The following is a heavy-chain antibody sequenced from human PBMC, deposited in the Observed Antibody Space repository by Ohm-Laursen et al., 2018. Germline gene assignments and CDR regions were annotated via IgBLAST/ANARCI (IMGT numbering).Heavy chain of an antibody. D-gene: IGHD2-8*01. CDR1: GGSISSYY. Sequence: GTLSLTCTVSGGSISSYYWSWIRQPPGKGLEWIGYIYYSGSTNYNPSLKSRVTISVDTSKNQFSLKLSSVTAADTAVYYCARQWCTNGVCYTAWLDPWGQGTLVTVSS. J-gene: IGHJ5*02. CDR3: ARQWCTNGVCYTAWLDP. CDR2: IYYSGST. V-gene: IGHV4-59*08.